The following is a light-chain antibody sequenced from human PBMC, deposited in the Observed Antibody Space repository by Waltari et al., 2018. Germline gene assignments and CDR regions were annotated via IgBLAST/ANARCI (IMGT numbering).Light chain of an antibody. CDR2: DAS. V-gene: IGKV3-11*01. Sequence: EIVLTQSPATLSLSPGESATLSCRASQSIGTYLAWYQQTPGQAPRLLIYDASNRATGIPPRFSGSGSGTDFILTISSLEPEELAVYYCQQRSGWPQTFGQGTNVEI. CDR3: QQRSGWPQT. CDR1: QSIGTY. J-gene: IGKJ1*01.